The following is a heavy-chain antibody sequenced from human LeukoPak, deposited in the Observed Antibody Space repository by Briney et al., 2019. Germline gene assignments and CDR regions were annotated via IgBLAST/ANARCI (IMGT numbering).Heavy chain of an antibody. D-gene: IGHD5-12*01. Sequence: PGGSLRLSCAASGFTFSSYSMNWVRQAPGKGLEWVSSTSSGSSYIYYADTAKGRFTISRDNAKNSLYLQMNSLSAEDTAVYYCACTSGYDFSSYYYYYMDVWGKGTTVTVSS. V-gene: IGHV3-21*01. J-gene: IGHJ6*03. CDR2: TSSGSSYI. CDR3: ACTSGYDFSSYYYYYMDV. CDR1: GFTFSSYS.